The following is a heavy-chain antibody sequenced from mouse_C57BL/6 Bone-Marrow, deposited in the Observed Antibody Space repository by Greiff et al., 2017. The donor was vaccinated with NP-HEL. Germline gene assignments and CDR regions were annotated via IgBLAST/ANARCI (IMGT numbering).Heavy chain of an antibody. Sequence: VHVKQSRPELVKPGASVKIPCKASGYTFTDYNMDWVKQSHGKSLEWIGDINPNNGGTIYNQKFKGKATLTVDKSSSTAYMELRSLTSEDTAVYYCARDPFAYWGQGTLVTVSA. J-gene: IGHJ3*01. CDR3: ARDPFAY. V-gene: IGHV1-18*01. CDR1: GYTFTDYN. CDR2: INPNNGGT.